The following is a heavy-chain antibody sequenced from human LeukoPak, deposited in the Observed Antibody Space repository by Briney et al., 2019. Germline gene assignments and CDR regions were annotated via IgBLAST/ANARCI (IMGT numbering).Heavy chain of an antibody. CDR2: SRNKANSYTT. D-gene: IGHD2-21*01. Sequence: PGGSLRLSCAVSGFTFSDHYMDWVRQAPGKGLEWVGRSRNKANSYTTEYAASVKGRFTISRDDSKTSLYLQMNSLKTEDTAVYYCARDQYCDSTYYFDYWGQGILVTVSS. J-gene: IGHJ4*02. CDR1: GFTFSDHY. CDR3: ARDQYCDSTYYFDY. V-gene: IGHV3-72*01.